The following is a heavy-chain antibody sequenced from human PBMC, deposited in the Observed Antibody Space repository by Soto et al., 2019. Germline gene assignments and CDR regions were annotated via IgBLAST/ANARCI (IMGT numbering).Heavy chain of an antibody. Sequence: ASVKVSCKASGFTFTSSAMQWVRQARGQRLEWIGWIVVGSGNTNYAQKFQERVTITRDMSTSTAYMELSSLRSEDTAVYYCARAGDIVVVPAAMGGLNYYYYYMDVWGKGTTVTVSS. D-gene: IGHD2-2*01. CDR3: ARAGDIVVVPAAMGGLNYYYYYMDV. J-gene: IGHJ6*03. V-gene: IGHV1-58*02. CDR1: GFTFTSSA. CDR2: IVVGSGNT.